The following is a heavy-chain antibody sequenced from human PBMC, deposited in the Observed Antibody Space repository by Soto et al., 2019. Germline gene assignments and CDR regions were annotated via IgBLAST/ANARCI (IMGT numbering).Heavy chain of an antibody. CDR1: GFTFSDYY. J-gene: IGHJ4*02. Sequence: QVQLVESGGGLVKPGGSPRLSCAASGFTFSDYYMSWIRQAPGKGLEWVSYISSSGSTIYYADSVKGRFTISRDNAKNSLYLQMNSLRAEDTAVYYCARDRPYYDFWSGYFRAVIFDYWGQGTLVTVSS. CDR3: ARDRPYYDFWSGYFRAVIFDY. D-gene: IGHD3-3*01. V-gene: IGHV3-11*01. CDR2: ISSSGSTI.